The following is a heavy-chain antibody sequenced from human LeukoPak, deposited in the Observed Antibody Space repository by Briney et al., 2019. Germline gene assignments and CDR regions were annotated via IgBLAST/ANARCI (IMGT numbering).Heavy chain of an antibody. V-gene: IGHV4-59*08. Sequence: SQTLSLTCTVSGGSISSYYWSWIRQPPGKGLEWIGYIYYSGSTNYNPSLKSRVTISVDTSKNQFSLKLSSVTAADTAVYYCARSSEGFRPFDSSGYLDYWGQGTLVTVSS. D-gene: IGHD3-22*01. CDR1: GGSISSYY. CDR3: ARSSEGFRPFDSSGYLDY. CDR2: IYYSGST. J-gene: IGHJ4*02.